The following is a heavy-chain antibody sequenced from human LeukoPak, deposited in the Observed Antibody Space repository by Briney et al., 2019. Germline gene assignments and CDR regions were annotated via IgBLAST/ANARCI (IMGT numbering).Heavy chain of an antibody. CDR1: GYTFTNYG. J-gene: IGHJ3*02. D-gene: IGHD5-18*01. Sequence: ASVKVSCKASGYTFTNYGISWVRQAPGQGLEWMGWISAYNGNTNYAQKLQGRVTTTTDTSTSTAYMELRSLISDDTAVYYCARGGGGDSYGTVDAFDIWGQGTMVTVSS. CDR2: ISAYNGNT. CDR3: ARGGGGDSYGTVDAFDI. V-gene: IGHV1-18*01.